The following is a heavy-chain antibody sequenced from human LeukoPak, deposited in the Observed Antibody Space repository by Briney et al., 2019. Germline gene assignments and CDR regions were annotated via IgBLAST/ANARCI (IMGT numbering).Heavy chain of an antibody. D-gene: IGHD3-10*01. CDR2: INPNSGGT. V-gene: IGHV1-2*02. Sequence: ASVKVSCKASGYTFTGYYMHWVRQAPGQGLEWMGWINPNSGGTNYAQKFQGRVTMTRDTSISTAYMELSRLRSDDTAVYYCASDRLWFGGLLSVLGYYGMDVWGQGTTVTVSS. CDR1: GYTFTGYY. J-gene: IGHJ6*02. CDR3: ASDRLWFGGLLSVLGYYGMDV.